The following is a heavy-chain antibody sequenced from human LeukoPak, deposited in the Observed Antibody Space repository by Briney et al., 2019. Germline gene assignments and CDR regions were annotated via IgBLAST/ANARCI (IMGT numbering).Heavy chain of an antibody. D-gene: IGHD3-10*01. Sequence: SETLSLTCDVSGGTFRGYFWSWIRQPPGKGLAWIGEIDHTGSTNYNPSLENRVTLSVDTSKNQASLNLNSVTAADTAVYFCARGVRFHVGSGNWFDLWGQGTLVTVFS. CDR2: IDHTGST. J-gene: IGHJ5*02. V-gene: IGHV4-34*01. CDR3: ARGVRFHVGSGNWFDL. CDR1: GGTFRGYF.